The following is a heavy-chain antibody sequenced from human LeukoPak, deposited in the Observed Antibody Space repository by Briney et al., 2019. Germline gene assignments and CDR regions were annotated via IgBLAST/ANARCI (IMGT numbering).Heavy chain of an antibody. CDR3: ARQTYYDFWSGYYDY. D-gene: IGHD3-3*01. Sequence: SETLSLICTVSGGSISSSSYYWGWIRQPPGKGLEWIGSIYYSGSTYYNPSLKSRVTISVDTSKNQFSLKLSSVTAADTAVYYCARQTYYDFWSGYYDYWGQGTLVTVSS. CDR2: IYYSGST. V-gene: IGHV4-39*01. CDR1: GGSISSSSYY. J-gene: IGHJ4*02.